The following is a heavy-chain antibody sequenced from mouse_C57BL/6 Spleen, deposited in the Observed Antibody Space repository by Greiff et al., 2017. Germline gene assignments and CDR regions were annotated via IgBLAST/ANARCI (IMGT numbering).Heavy chain of an antibody. Sequence: EVQLQQSGPELVKPGASVKMSCKASGYTFTDYNMHWVKQSHGKSLEWIGYINPNNGGTSYNQKFKGKATLTVNKSSSTAYMELRSLTSEDSAVYYCARYYYGTWYFDVWGTGTTVTVSS. V-gene: IGHV1-22*01. D-gene: IGHD1-1*01. CDR2: INPNNGGT. CDR1: GYTFTDYN. CDR3: ARYYYGTWYFDV. J-gene: IGHJ1*03.